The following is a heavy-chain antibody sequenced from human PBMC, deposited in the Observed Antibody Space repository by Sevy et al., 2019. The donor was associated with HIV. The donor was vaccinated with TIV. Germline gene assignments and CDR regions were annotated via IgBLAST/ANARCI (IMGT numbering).Heavy chain of an antibody. CDR1: GFTFSSYA. CDR2: ISSNGGST. V-gene: IGHV3-64D*06. CDR3: VKSGGGNPSYWYFDL. D-gene: IGHD2-15*01. J-gene: IGHJ2*01. Sequence: GGSLRLSCSASGFTFSSYAMHWVRQAPGKGLEYVSAISSNGGSTYYADSVKGRFTISRDNSKNTLYLQMSSLGAEDTAVYYCVKSGGGNPSYWYFDLWGRGTLVTVSS.